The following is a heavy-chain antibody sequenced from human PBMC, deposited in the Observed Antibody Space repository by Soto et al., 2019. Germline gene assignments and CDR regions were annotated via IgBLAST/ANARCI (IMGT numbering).Heavy chain of an antibody. CDR3: AKAMIRGAKACDY. J-gene: IGHJ4*02. Sequence: GGSLRLSFAASGFHFTSNDMSWVRQAPGKGLEWVSVISGSGGSTYYADSVEGRFTISRDNSKNTLHLQMNSLRAEDTAVYYCAKAMIRGAKACDYWGQGTLVTVSS. CDR2: ISGSGGST. D-gene: IGHD3-10*01. CDR1: GFHFTSND. V-gene: IGHV3-23*01.